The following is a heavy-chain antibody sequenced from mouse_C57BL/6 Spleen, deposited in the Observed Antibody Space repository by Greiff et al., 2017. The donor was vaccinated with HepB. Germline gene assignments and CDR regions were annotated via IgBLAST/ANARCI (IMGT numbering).Heavy chain of an antibody. CDR3: ARGAPSGAMDY. V-gene: IGHV5-17*01. Sequence: EVHLVESGGGLVKPGGSLKLSCAASGFTFSDYGMHWVRQAPEKGLEWVAYISSGSSTIYYADTVKGRFTISRDNAKNTLFLQMTSLRSEDTAMYYCARGAPSGAMDYWGQGTSVTVSS. CDR2: ISSGSSTI. CDR1: GFTFSDYG. J-gene: IGHJ4*01.